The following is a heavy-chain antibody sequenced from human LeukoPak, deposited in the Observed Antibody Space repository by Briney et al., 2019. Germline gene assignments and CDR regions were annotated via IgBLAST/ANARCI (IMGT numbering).Heavy chain of an antibody. CDR3: ARYQDSSRWYDYFDY. V-gene: IGHV3-21*01. CDR2: ISSSSYI. CDR1: GFTFSSYS. J-gene: IGHJ4*02. Sequence: GGSLRLSCAASGFTFSSYSMNWVRQAPGKGLEWVSSISSSSYIYYADSVKGRFTISRDNAKNSLYLQMNSLRAEDTAVYYCARYQDSSRWYDYFDYWGQGTLVTVSS. D-gene: IGHD6-13*01.